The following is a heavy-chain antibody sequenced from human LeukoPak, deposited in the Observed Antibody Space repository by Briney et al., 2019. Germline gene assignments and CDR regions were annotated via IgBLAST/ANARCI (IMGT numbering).Heavy chain of an antibody. CDR3: ARHRFGHLFDY. CDR2: VYHTGHT. J-gene: IGHJ4*02. CDR1: GDSISGYY. Sequence: SETLSLTCTVSGDSISGYYWSWIRQPPGKGLEWIGYVYHTGHTHYSPSLKSRGTVSLDTSRNQVSLILSSVTAADTAVYYCARHRFGHLFDYWGQGTLVFVSS. D-gene: IGHD3-16*01. V-gene: IGHV4-59*01.